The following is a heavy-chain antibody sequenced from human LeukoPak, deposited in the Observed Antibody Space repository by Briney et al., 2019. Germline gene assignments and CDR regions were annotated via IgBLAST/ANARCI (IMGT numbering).Heavy chain of an antibody. CDR1: GFTFSSYS. Sequence: PGGSLRLSCADSGFTFSSYSMNWVRQAPGKGLEWVSSISSSSYYIYYADAVKGRFTISRDNAKNSLYMQKNRRRAEDTAVYDCARVGLDRRGYSGYEAFDYWGQGTLVTVSS. J-gene: IGHJ4*02. D-gene: IGHD5-12*01. CDR3: ARVGLDRRGYSGYEAFDY. V-gene: IGHV3-21*01. CDR2: ISSSSYYI.